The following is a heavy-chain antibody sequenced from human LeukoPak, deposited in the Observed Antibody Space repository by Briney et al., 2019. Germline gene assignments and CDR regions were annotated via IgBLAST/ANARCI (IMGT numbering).Heavy chain of an antibody. CDR3: ARGAGYYDTIDY. Sequence: SETLSLTRTVSGGSISSYYWSWIRQPPGKGLEWIGYIYYSGSTNYNPSLKSRVTISVDTSKNQFSLKLSSVTAADTAVYYCARGAGYYDTIDYWGQGTLVTVSS. V-gene: IGHV4-59*01. CDR1: GGSISSYY. J-gene: IGHJ4*02. CDR2: IYYSGST. D-gene: IGHD3-22*01.